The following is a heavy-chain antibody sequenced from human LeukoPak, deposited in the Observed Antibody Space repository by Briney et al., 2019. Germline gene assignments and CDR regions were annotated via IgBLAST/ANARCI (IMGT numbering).Heavy chain of an antibody. V-gene: IGHV3-7*01. CDR3: ARDRLWFGELLRYYYYGMDV. CDR2: IKQDGSEK. CDR1: GFTFSNYW. J-gene: IGHJ6*02. Sequence: GGSLRLSCAASGFTFSNYWMSWVRQAPGKGLEWVANIKQDGSEKNYVDSVKGRFTISRDNAKNSLYLQMNSLRAEDTAVYYCARDRLWFGELLRYYYYGMDVWGQGTTVTVSS. D-gene: IGHD3-10*01.